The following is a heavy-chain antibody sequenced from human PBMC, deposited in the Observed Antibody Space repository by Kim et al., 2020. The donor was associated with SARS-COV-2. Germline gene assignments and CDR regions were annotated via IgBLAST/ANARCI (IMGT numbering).Heavy chain of an antibody. CDR2: GNP. V-gene: IGHV7-4-1*02. CDR3: ARDRPFDY. Sequence: GNPTSAQGFTGRFVFSLDSSVSTAYLQISSLKAEDTAVYYCARDRPFDYWGQGTLVTVSS. J-gene: IGHJ4*02. D-gene: IGHD6-6*01.